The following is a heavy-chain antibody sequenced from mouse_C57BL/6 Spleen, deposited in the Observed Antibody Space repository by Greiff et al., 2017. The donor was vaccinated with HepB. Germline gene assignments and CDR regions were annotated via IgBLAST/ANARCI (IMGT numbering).Heavy chain of an antibody. Sequence: EVKLVESEGGLVQPGSSMKLSCTASGFTFSDYYMAWVRQVPEKGLEWVANINYDGSSTYYLDSLKSRFIISRDNAKNILYLQMSSLKSEDTATYYCARIYDGYPYWYFDVWGTGTTVTVSS. D-gene: IGHD2-3*01. CDR3: ARIYDGYPYWYFDV. CDR2: INYDGSST. J-gene: IGHJ1*03. V-gene: IGHV5-16*01. CDR1: GFTFSDYY.